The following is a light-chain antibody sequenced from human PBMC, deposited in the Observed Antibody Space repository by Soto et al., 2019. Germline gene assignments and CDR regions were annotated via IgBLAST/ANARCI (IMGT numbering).Light chain of an antibody. CDR3: AAWDDSLSGPGV. V-gene: IGLV1-47*01. Sequence: QSALTQPPSASGTPGQRVTISCSGSSSNIGNFYVYWYQQLPGTAPKLLIYKNNQRPVGVPDRFSGSKSGTSASLAISGLRSEDEADYYCAAWDDSLSGPGVFGGGTQLTVL. CDR2: KNN. CDR1: SSNIGNFY. J-gene: IGLJ7*01.